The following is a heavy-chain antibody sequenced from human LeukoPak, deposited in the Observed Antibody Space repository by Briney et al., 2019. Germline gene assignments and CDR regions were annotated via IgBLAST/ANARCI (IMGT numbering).Heavy chain of an antibody. D-gene: IGHD6-13*01. V-gene: IGHV4-4*07. Sequence: SETLSLTCPVSGGSISSYYWSWIRQPAGKGLEWVGRIDTSGNTNYKPSLKSRVTMPVDTSKNQFSLKLSSVTAADTAVYYCARVSSSWYQDWYFDLWGRGTLVTVSS. CDR2: IDTSGNT. J-gene: IGHJ2*01. CDR1: GGSISSYY. CDR3: ARVSSSWYQDWYFDL.